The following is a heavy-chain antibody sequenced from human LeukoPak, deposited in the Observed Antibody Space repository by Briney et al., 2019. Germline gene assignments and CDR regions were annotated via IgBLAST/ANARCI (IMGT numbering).Heavy chain of an antibody. Sequence: PSETLSLTCTVSGGSISSYYWSWIRQPAGKGLEWIGRIYTSVSTNYNPSLKSRLTMSVDTSKNQFSLKLSSVTAADTAVYYCARDSPPATGINWFDPWRQGTLVTVSS. D-gene: IGHD4-11*01. CDR1: GGSISSYY. J-gene: IGHJ5*02. CDR3: ARDSPPATGINWFDP. CDR2: IYTSVST. V-gene: IGHV4-4*07.